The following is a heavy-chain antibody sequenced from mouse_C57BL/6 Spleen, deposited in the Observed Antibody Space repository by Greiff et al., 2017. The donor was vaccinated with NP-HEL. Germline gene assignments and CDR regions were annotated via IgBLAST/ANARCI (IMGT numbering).Heavy chain of an antibody. CDR3: TRGGPTQY. V-gene: IGHV1-15*01. J-gene: IGHJ2*01. D-gene: IGHD1-1*01. Sequence: VQLQQSGAELVRPGASVTLSCKASGYTFTDYEMHWVKQTPVHGLEWIGAIDPETGGTAYNQKFKGKAILTADKSSSTAYMELRSLTSEESADYYGTRGGPTQYGGQGTTHTV. CDR2: IDPETGGT. CDR1: GYTFTDYE.